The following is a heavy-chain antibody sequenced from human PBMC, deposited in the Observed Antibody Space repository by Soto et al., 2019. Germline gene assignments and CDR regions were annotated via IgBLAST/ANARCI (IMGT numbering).Heavy chain of an antibody. CDR3: ARDHTEWLVHCDY. J-gene: IGHJ4*02. CDR2: ISAYNDNT. Sequence: DSVKVSSKASGYNFTSYDISSVRQAPGQGLEWMGWISAYNDNTNYAQKLQGRFTMTTDTSTSTAYMELRSLRSDDTAVYYCARDHTEWLVHCDYWGQGTLVTVTS. V-gene: IGHV1-18*01. D-gene: IGHD6-19*01. CDR1: GYNFTSYD.